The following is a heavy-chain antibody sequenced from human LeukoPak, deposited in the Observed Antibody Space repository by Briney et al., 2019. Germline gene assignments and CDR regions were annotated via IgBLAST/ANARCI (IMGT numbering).Heavy chain of an antibody. J-gene: IGHJ4*02. Sequence: GGSLRLSCVASGFTFSTYGMHWVRQAPGKGLEWVAVISYDGNNYYYADSVKGRLTISRDNSKNTLYLQVNSLRAEDTAVYYCAKWGKGGSYHYLDYWGQGTLVTVSS. V-gene: IGHV3-30*18. CDR1: GFTFSTYG. CDR3: AKWGKGGSYHYLDY. D-gene: IGHD1-26*01. CDR2: ISYDGNNY.